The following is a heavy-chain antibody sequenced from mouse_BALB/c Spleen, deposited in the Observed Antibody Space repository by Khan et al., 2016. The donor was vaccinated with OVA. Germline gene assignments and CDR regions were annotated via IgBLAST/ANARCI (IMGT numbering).Heavy chain of an antibody. V-gene: IGHV5-17*02. CDR2: MSSGSSTI. CDR1: GFTFSSFG. J-gene: IGHJ1*01. CDR3: VRSGGNFHWYFDV. Sequence: EVELVESGGGLVQPGGSRKLSCAASGFTFSSFGMHWVRQAPKKGLEWVAYMSSGSSTIYYVDTVKGRFTISIDNPKNTLFLQMTSLRSEDTAMYYCVRSGGNFHWYFDVWGAGTSVTVSS. D-gene: IGHD2-1*01.